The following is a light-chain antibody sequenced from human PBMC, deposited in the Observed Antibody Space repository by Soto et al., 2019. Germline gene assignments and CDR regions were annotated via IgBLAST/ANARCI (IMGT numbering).Light chain of an antibody. J-gene: IGLJ3*02. CDR1: SSDVGSYNL. V-gene: IGLV2-23*01. CDR2: EGS. Sequence: QSALTQPASVSGSPGQSITISCTGTSSDVGSYNLVSWYQQHPGKAPKLMIYEGSKRPSGVSNRFSGSKSGNTASLTISGLPAEDEADYYCCSYAGSSTWVFGGGPKLTVL. CDR3: CSYAGSSTWV.